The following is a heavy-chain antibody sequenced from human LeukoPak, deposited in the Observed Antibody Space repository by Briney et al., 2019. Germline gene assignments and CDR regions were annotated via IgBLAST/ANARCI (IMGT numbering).Heavy chain of an antibody. CDR3: ARVGGYSYQAFDI. CDR1: GFTVSSNY. Sequence: GGSLRLSCAASGFTVSSNYMSWVRQAPGKGLEWVSVIYSGGSTYYADSVKGRFTISRDNSKNTLYLQVDSLRAEDTAVYYCARVGGYSYQAFDIWGQGTMVTVSS. D-gene: IGHD5-18*01. J-gene: IGHJ3*02. CDR2: IYSGGST. V-gene: IGHV3-53*01.